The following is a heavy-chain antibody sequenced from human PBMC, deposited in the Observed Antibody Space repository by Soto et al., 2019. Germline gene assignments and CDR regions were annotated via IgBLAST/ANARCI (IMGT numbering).Heavy chain of an antibody. CDR1: GFTFDDYA. CDR2: ISWNSGSI. D-gene: IGHD3-3*01. J-gene: IGHJ4*02. Sequence: SLRLSCAASGFTFDDYAMHWVRQAPGKGLEWVSGISWNSGSIGYADSVKGRFTISRDNAKNSLYLQMNSLRAEDTALYYCAKDMAYDFWSGYQLSYWGQGTLVTVSS. CDR3: AKDMAYDFWSGYQLSY. V-gene: IGHV3-9*01.